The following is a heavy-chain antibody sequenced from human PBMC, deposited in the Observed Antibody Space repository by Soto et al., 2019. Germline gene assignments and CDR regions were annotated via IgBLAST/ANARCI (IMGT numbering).Heavy chain of an antibody. CDR2: TYWDDDK. CDR3: AHRILVRPFDY. Sequence: QITLKESGPTLVKPTPTLTLTCTFSGFSLSTSGVGVGWIRQPPGKAPEWLAITYWDDDKRYSPFLQSGLTITKDTAKNQVVLTMTNVDPVDTATYYFAHRILVRPFDYWGQGTLVTVSS. V-gene: IGHV2-5*02. CDR1: GFSLSTSGVG. J-gene: IGHJ4*02. D-gene: IGHD3-22*01.